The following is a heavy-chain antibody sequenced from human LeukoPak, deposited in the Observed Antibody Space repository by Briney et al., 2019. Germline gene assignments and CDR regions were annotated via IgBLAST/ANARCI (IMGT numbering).Heavy chain of an antibody. CDR1: GGSISSGDYY. CDR2: IYYSGST. J-gene: IGHJ5*02. CDR3: ARSGLLVGASPNWFDP. Sequence: KTSETLSLTCTVSGGSISSGDYYWSWIRQPPGKGLEWIGYIYYSGSTYYNPSLKSRVTISVDTSKNQFSLKLSSVTAADTAVYYCARSGLLVGASPNWFDPWGQGTLVTVSS. V-gene: IGHV4-30-4*01. D-gene: IGHD1-26*01.